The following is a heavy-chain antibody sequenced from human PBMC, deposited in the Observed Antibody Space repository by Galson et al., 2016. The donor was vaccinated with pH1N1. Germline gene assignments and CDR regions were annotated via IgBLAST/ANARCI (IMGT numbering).Heavy chain of an antibody. D-gene: IGHD4-23*01. J-gene: IGHJ5*02. CDR2: IVPITGVT. Sequence: SGKVSCKASGGTFSTYVIIWVRQAPGQGLEWMGRIVPITGVTNYAQKFQDRVTITADESTSTAYMELSSLRSEDTGVYYCAPGGDDYGGNPHWFDPWGQGTLVTVSS. CDR1: GGTFSTYV. CDR3: APGGDDYGGNPHWFDP. V-gene: IGHV1-69*04.